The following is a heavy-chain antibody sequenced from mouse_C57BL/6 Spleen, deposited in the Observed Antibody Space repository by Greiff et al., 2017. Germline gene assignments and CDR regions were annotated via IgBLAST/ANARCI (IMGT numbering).Heavy chain of an antibody. Sequence: QVQLQQSGAELARPGASVKMSCKASGYTFTSYTMHCVKQRPGQGLEWIGYINPSSGYTKYNQKFKDKATLTADKSSSTAYMQLSSLTSEDSAVYYCARALYYGSSYWYFDVWGTGTTVTVSS. J-gene: IGHJ1*03. V-gene: IGHV1-4*01. D-gene: IGHD1-1*01. CDR1: GYTFTSYT. CDR2: INPSSGYT. CDR3: ARALYYGSSYWYFDV.